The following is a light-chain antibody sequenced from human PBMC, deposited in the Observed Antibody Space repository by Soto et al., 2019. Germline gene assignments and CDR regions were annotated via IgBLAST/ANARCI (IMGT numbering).Light chain of an antibody. CDR3: QQLYSYPLT. Sequence: DIQLTQSPSNLSASVCDRVTITCRARESINIWLAWYPQKSGKAPKLLIYDASILESGVPSRFSGSGSGTEFTLTIASLQPEDFAAYYCQQLYSYPLTFGGGTKVDIK. CDR1: ESINIW. CDR2: DAS. J-gene: IGKJ4*01. V-gene: IGKV1-5*01.